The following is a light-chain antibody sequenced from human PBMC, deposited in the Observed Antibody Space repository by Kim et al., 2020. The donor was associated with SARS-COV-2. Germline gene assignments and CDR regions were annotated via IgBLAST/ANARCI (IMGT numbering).Light chain of an antibody. CDR1: SLRSYY. V-gene: IGLV3-19*01. CDR3: NSRDSRGNYLGV. J-gene: IGLJ1*01. Sequence: SSELTQDPAVSVALGQTVRITCQGDSLRSYYASWYQQKPGQAPVLVIYGKNNRPSGIPDRFSGSSSGNTASLTITGAQAEDEADYYCNSRDSRGNYLGVF. CDR2: GKN.